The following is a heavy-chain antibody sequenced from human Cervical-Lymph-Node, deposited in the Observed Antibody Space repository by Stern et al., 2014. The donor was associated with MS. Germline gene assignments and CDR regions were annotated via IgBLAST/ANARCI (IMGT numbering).Heavy chain of an antibody. CDR1: GGSISSYY. Sequence: QVQLQESGPGLVKPSETLSLTCTVSGGSISSYYWSWIRQPPGKGLEWIGYIYYSGSTNYNPSLKSRVTISVDTSKIQFSLKLSSVTAADTDVYYCARDRRDTATPAFDYWGQGTLVTVSS. J-gene: IGHJ4*02. CDR2: IYYSGST. D-gene: IGHD5-18*01. V-gene: IGHV4-59*01. CDR3: ARDRRDTATPAFDY.